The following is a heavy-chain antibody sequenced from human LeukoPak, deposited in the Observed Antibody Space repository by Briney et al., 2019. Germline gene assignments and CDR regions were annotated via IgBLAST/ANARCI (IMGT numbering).Heavy chain of an antibody. V-gene: IGHV4-59*08. D-gene: IGHD3-9*01. CDR3: ASLLRYFDWLPPGATDY. J-gene: IGHJ4*02. CDR1: GGSISSYY. Sequence: SETLSLTCIVSGGSISSYYWSWIRQPPGKGLEWIGYIHYSGSTYYNPSLKSRVTISVDTSKNQFSLKLSSVTAADTAVYYCASLLRYFDWLPPGATDYWGQGALVTVSS. CDR2: IHYSGST.